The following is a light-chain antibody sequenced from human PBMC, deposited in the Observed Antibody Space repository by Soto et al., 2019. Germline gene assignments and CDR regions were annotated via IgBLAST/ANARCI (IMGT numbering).Light chain of an antibody. V-gene: IGKV3-15*01. CDR1: QSISSY. Sequence: EIVITQSPATLSMSPGERATLSCRASQSISSYLAWYQQKPGRAPRLLIYGASTRATGIPARFSGSGSGTEFTLTISSLQSEDFAVYYCQQYNNWWTFGQGTKVDI. CDR2: GAS. J-gene: IGKJ1*01. CDR3: QQYNNWWT.